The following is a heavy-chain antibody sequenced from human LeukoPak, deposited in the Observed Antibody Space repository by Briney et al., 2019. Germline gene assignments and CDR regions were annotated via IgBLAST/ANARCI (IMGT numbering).Heavy chain of an antibody. J-gene: IGHJ4*02. V-gene: IGHV3-21*01. CDR3: ARARYYDSSGLVLDY. Sequence: GGSLRLSCAASGFTFSSYSMNWVRQAPGKGLEWVSSISSSSSYIYYADSVKGRFTISRDNAKNSLYLQMNSLRAEDTAVYYCARARYYDSSGLVLDYWGQGTLVTVSS. CDR1: GFTFSSYS. CDR2: ISSSSSYI. D-gene: IGHD3-22*01.